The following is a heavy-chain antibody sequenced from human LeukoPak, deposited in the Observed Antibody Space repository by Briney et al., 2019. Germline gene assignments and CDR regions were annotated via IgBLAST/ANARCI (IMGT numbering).Heavy chain of an antibody. D-gene: IGHD3-3*01. CDR3: ARCGASYDFWSGYYLGGQGWFDP. Sequence: PSETLSLTCAVYGGSFSGYYWSWIRQPPGKGLEWIGEINHSGSTNYNPSLKSRVTISVDTSKNQFSLKLSSVTAADTAVYYCARCGASYDFWSGYYLGGQGWFDPWGQGTLVTVSS. CDR1: GGSFSGYY. CDR2: INHSGST. J-gene: IGHJ5*02. V-gene: IGHV4-34*01.